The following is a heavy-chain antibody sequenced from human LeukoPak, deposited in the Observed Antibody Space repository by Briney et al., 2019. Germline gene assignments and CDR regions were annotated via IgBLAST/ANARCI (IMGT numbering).Heavy chain of an antibody. J-gene: IGHJ4*02. V-gene: IGHV3-11*04. CDR3: AREKLHFDFDY. Sequence: GGSLRLSCAASGFTFSDYYMSWIRQAPGKGLEWVSYISSSSSTIYYADSVKGRFTISRDNAKNSLYLQMNSLRAEDTAVYYCAREKLHFDFDYWGQGTLVTVSS. D-gene: IGHD1-7*01. CDR1: GFTFSDYY. CDR2: ISSSSSTI.